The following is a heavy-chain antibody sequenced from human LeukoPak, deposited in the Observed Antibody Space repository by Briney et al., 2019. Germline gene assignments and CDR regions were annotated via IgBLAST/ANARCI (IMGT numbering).Heavy chain of an antibody. Sequence: PGGSLRLSCAASGFTFSSYWMSWVRQAPGKGLEWVSGSSAGGGSTYYADSVKGRFTISRDNSKNTLYLQMNSLGPEDTAVYYCAKYSVGYCSGGTCDYLDYWGQGSLVTVSS. CDR1: GFTFSSYW. CDR3: AKYSVGYCSGGTCDYLDY. J-gene: IGHJ4*02. CDR2: SSAGGGST. D-gene: IGHD2-15*01. V-gene: IGHV3-23*01.